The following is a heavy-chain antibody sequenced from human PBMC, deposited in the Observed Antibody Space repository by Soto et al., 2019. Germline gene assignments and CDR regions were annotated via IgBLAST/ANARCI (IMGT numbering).Heavy chain of an antibody. CDR3: AAVVVPAARGVTDAFDI. Sequence: QVQLVQSGAEVKKPGSSVKVSCKASGGTFSSYTISWVRQAPGQGLEWMGRIIPILGIANYAQKFQGRVTITADKATSTAYMELSSLRSDDTAVYYCAAVVVPAARGVTDAFDIWGQGTMVTVSS. CDR1: GGTFSSYT. J-gene: IGHJ3*02. D-gene: IGHD2-2*01. CDR2: IIPILGIA. V-gene: IGHV1-69*02.